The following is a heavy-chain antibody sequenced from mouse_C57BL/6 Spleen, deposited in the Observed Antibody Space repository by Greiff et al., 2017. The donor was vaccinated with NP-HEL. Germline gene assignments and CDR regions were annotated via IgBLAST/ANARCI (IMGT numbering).Heavy chain of an antibody. CDR3: TRGGWLRPAMDY. Sequence: EVQGVESGEGLVKPGGSLKLSCAASGFTFSSYAMSWVRQTPEKRLEWVAYISSGGDYIYYADTVKGRFTISRDNARNTLYLQMSSLKSEDTAMYYCTRGGWLRPAMDYWGQGTSVTVSS. J-gene: IGHJ4*01. V-gene: IGHV5-9-1*02. CDR2: ISSGGDYI. D-gene: IGHD2-3*01. CDR1: GFTFSSYA.